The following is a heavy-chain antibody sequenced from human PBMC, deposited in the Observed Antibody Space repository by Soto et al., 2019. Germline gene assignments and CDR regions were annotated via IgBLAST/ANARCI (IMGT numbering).Heavy chain of an antibody. D-gene: IGHD3-22*01. CDR3: AKAHRITMIVVVIPDY. CDR2: VSASGLNT. Sequence: GGSLRLSCAASGFTFSTYAMAWVRQAPGKGLEWVSGVSASGLNTDYADPVKGRFYISRDNSKNTVSLHMNSLRAEDTAVYYCAKAHRITMIVVVIPDYWGQGTLVTVSS. V-gene: IGHV3-23*01. CDR1: GFTFSTYA. J-gene: IGHJ4*02.